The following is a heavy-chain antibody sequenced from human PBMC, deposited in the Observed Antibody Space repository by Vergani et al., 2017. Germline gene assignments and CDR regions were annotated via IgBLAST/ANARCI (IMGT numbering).Heavy chain of an antibody. CDR1: GGTFSSYA. CDR2: IIPILGTA. CDR3: AGQPIHYDSPHLDY. J-gene: IGHJ4*02. Sequence: QVQLVQSGAEVKKPGSSVKVSCKASGGTFSSYAISWVRQAPGQGLEWMGRIIPILGTANYAQKFQGRVTITADESTRTAYMELRSLRSEETAVCYCAGQPIHYDSPHLDYWGQGTLVTVSS. D-gene: IGHD3-3*01. V-gene: IGHV1-69*11.